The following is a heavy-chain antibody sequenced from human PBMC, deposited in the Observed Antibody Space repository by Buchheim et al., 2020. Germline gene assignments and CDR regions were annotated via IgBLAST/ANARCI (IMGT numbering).Heavy chain of an antibody. Sequence: QVQLQESGPGLVKPSETLSLTCTVSGGSISSFYWSWIRQPPGKGLEWIGYIYYTGSTNYNPSLKSRVTISVDTSKNQFSLKLSSVTAADTAMYYCARGVDYYDYVWGSFRLRWFDPWGRGTL. CDR3: ARGVDYYDYVWGSFRLRWFDP. D-gene: IGHD3-16*02. CDR1: GGSISSFY. CDR2: IYYTGST. J-gene: IGHJ5*02. V-gene: IGHV4-59*01.